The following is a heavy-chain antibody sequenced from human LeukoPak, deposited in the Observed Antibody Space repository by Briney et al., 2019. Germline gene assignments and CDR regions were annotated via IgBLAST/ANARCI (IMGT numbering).Heavy chain of an antibody. CDR1: GFTFDDYA. V-gene: IGHV3-9*03. J-gene: IGHJ6*03. CDR2: ISWNSGSI. CDR3: AKESTSYCSGGSCYSGYMDV. D-gene: IGHD2-15*01. Sequence: PGRSLRLSCAASGFTFDDYAMHWVRQAPGKGLEWVSGISWNSGSIGYADSVKGRFTISRDNAKNSLYLQTNSLRAEDMALYYCAKESTSYCSGGSCYSGYMDVWGKGTTVTVSS.